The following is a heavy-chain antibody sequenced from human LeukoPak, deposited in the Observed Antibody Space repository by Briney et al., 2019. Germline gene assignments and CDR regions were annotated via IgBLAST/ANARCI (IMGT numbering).Heavy chain of an antibody. CDR2: IYSGGST. CDR3: ASLGWGSYYGLHY. D-gene: IGHD1-26*01. J-gene: IGHJ4*02. V-gene: IGHV3-53*01. CDR1: GFTVSSNY. Sequence: GGSLRLSCAASGFTVSSNYMSWVRQAPGKGLEWVSVIYSGGSTYYADSVKGRFTISGDNSKNTLYLQMNSLRAEDTAVYYCASLGWGSYYGLHYWGQGTLVTVSS.